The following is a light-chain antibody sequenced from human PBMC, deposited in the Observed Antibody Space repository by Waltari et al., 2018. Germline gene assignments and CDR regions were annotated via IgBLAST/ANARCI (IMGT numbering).Light chain of an antibody. CDR3: TSYISSSTRYV. CDR2: DVS. Sequence: QSALTQPASVSGSPGQSLTIPCTGTSSTVAGYTSVSSYQQHPGKAPKLMIYDVSYRPSGVSNRFSGSKSGNTASLTISGLRSEDEADYYCTSYISSSTRYVFGAGTKVTVL. J-gene: IGLJ1*01. V-gene: IGLV2-14*03. CDR1: SSTVAGYTS.